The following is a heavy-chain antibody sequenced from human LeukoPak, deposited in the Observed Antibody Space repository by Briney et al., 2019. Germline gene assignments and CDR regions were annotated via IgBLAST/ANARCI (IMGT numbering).Heavy chain of an antibody. CDR3: ARDGTPYYDILTGYGENWFDP. V-gene: IGHV1-18*01. Sequence: GASVKVSCKASGYTFTSYGISWVRQTPGQGLEWMGWISAYNGNTNYAQKLQGRVTMTTDTSTSTAYMELRSLRSDDTAVYYCARDGTPYYDILTGYGENWFDPWGQGTLVTVSS. D-gene: IGHD3-9*01. J-gene: IGHJ5*02. CDR1: GYTFTSYG. CDR2: ISAYNGNT.